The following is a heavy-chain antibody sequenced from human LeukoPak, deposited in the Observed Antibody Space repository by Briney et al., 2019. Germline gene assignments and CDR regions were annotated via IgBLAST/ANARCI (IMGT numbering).Heavy chain of an antibody. CDR2: ISNTGTT. Sequence: SETLSLTCTVSGGSVSSGSYYWSWIRQPPGKGLQWIGYISNTGTTNYNPSLKSRVTISLDTSKNQFSLRLNSVTAADTAVYYCASATGGSDAFNIWGQGTMVTVSS. J-gene: IGHJ3*02. D-gene: IGHD4-23*01. CDR3: ASATGGSDAFNI. CDR1: GGSVSSGSYY. V-gene: IGHV4-61*01.